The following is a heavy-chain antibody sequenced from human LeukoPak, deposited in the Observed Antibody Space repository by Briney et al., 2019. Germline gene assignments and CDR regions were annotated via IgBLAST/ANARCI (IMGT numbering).Heavy chain of an antibody. V-gene: IGHV4-38-2*02. CDR3: ARDTPGDAFDI. CDR1: GYSISSGYH. J-gene: IGHJ3*02. CDR2: IYHSGST. Sequence: SETLSLTCTVSGYSISSGYHWGWIRQPPGKGLEWIGSIYHSGSTYYNPSLKSRVTISVDRSKNQFSLKLSSVTAADTAVYYCARDTPGDAFDIWGQGTMVTVSS.